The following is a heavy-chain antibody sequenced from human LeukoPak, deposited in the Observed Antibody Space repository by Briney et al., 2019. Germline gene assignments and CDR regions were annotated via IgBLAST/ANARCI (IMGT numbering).Heavy chain of an antibody. J-gene: IGHJ4*02. CDR2: ISGSGGST. V-gene: IGHV3-23*01. Sequence: PGGSLRPSCAASGFTFSSYAMSWVRQAPGKGLEWVSGISGSGGSTYYADSVKGRFTISRDNSKNTLYLQMNSLRAEDTAVYYCAKDYYESSGPRDWGQGTLVTVSS. D-gene: IGHD3-22*01. CDR1: GFTFSSYA. CDR3: AKDYYESSGPRD.